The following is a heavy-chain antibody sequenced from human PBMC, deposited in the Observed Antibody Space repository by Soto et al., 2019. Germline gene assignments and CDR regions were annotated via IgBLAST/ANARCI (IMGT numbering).Heavy chain of an antibody. CDR1: GGSFSGYY. J-gene: IGHJ6*02. V-gene: IGHV4-34*01. CDR2: INHSGST. Sequence: PSETLSLTCAVYGGSFSGYYWSWIRQPPGKGLEWIGEINHSGSTNYNLSLKSRVTISVDTSKNQFSLKLSSVTAADTAVYYCARDNWNYAYYYYGTDVWGQGTTVTVSS. D-gene: IGHD1-7*01. CDR3: ARDNWNYAYYYYGTDV.